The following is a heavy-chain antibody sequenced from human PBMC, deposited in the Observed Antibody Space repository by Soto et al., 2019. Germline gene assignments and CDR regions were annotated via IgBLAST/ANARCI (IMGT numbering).Heavy chain of an antibody. CDR2: IRTGQTM. V-gene: IGHV3-48*01. CDR1: GFTFSSYT. Sequence: GGSLRLSCAASGFTFSSYTMNWVRQAPGKGLEWISYIRTGQTMSYADSVKGRFSISTDNAKNSLYLQMSSLRVEDTAVYYCARDRDYSFDWWGQGTLVTVSS. J-gene: IGHJ4*02. D-gene: IGHD4-4*01. CDR3: ARDRDYSFDW.